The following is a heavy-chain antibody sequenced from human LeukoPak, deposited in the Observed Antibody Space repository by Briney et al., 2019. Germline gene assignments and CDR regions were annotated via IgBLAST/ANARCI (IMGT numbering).Heavy chain of an antibody. V-gene: IGHV3-48*04. CDR3: ARDGDDSSGYWGAFDI. J-gene: IGHJ3*02. CDR2: ISRGGSPI. Sequence: PGGSLRLSCAASRFTFSSYSMNWVRQAPGKGLEWVSSISRGGSPIFYADSVRGRFTTSRDNAKKSLFLQMTSLRAEDTALYYCARDGDDSSGYWGAFDIWGQGTMVTVSS. CDR1: RFTFSSYS. D-gene: IGHD3-22*01.